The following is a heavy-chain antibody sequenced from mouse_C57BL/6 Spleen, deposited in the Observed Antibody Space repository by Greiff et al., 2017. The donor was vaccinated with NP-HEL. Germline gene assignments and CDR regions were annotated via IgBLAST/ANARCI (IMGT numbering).Heavy chain of an antibody. V-gene: IGHV1-64*01. D-gene: IGHD1-1*01. CDR3: ARYYGSSLYWYFDV. Sequence: QVQLQQPGAELVKPGASVKLSCKASGYTFTSYWMHWVKQRPGQGLEWIGMIHPKSGSTNYNEKFKSKATLTVDKSSSTAYMQLSSLTSEDSAVYYCARYYGSSLYWYFDVWGTGTTVTVSS. CDR2: IHPKSGST. J-gene: IGHJ1*03. CDR1: GYTFTSYW.